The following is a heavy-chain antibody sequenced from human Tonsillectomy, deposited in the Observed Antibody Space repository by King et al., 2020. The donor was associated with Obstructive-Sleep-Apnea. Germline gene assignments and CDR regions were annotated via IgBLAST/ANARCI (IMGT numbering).Heavy chain of an antibody. CDR1: GGTFSSYA. D-gene: IGHD6-13*01. Sequence: VQLVQSGAEVKKPGSSVKVSCKASGGTFSSYAISWVRQAPGQGLEWMGGIIPIFGTANYAQKCQGRVTITADESTSTAYMELSSLRSADTAVYYCARGSVAAAGTAYYYFYGMDVWGQGTTVTVSS. CDR3: ARGSVAAAGTAYYYFYGMDV. CDR2: IIPIFGTA. J-gene: IGHJ6*02. V-gene: IGHV1-69*01.